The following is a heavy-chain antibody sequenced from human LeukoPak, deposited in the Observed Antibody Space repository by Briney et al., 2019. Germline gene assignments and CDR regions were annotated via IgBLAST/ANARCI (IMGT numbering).Heavy chain of an antibody. J-gene: IGHJ4*02. V-gene: IGHV3-48*01. CDR2: ITRNSKDI. D-gene: IGHD3-22*01. Sequence: GSLRLSCAASGFTFNVYSMSWVRQAPGKGLEWVSYITRNSKDIYYADSVKGRFTISRDNAKNSLDLQMNNLRVEDTAVYYCAKTLLDSSGYYYAGSDYWGQGILVTVST. CDR3: AKTLLDSSGYYYAGSDY. CDR1: GFTFNVYS.